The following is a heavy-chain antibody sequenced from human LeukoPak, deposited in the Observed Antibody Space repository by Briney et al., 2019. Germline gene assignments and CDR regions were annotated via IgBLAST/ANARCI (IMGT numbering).Heavy chain of an antibody. J-gene: IGHJ4*02. CDR1: GFTFSSYG. CDR3: ARGSTYGDYDFDY. CDR2: ISSSSSYI. V-gene: IGHV3-21*01. Sequence: PGGSLRLSCAASGFTFSSYGMHWVRQAPGKGLEWVSSISSSSSYIYYADSVKGRFTISRDNAKNSLYLQMNSLKAEDTAVYYCARGSTYGDYDFDYWGQGTLVTVSS. D-gene: IGHD4-17*01.